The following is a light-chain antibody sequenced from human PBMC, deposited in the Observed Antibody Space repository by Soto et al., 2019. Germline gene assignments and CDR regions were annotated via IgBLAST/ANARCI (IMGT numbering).Light chain of an antibody. V-gene: IGLV3-1*01. J-gene: IGLJ2*01. CDR2: QDS. CDR1: KLGDKY. Sequence: SYELTQPPSVSMSPGQTASITCSGDKLGDKYACWYQQKPGQSPVLVIYQDSKRPSGIPERFSGSNSGNTATLTISGTQAMDEDDYYCQAWDRSTVVFGGGTKLTVL. CDR3: QAWDRSTVV.